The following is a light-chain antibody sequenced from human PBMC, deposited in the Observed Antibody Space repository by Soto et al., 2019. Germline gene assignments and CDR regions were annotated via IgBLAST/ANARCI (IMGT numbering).Light chain of an antibody. CDR2: DTS. J-gene: IGKJ5*01. V-gene: IGKV3D-11*01. CDR3: QQRSNWPIT. Sequence: EVVMTQSPATLSVSPGEGVTLSCRASQGIGDTLAWYQHKPGQTPRLLIYDTSTRATGVPARFSGSGSGTDFTLTISRLEPEDFAVYYCQQRSNWPITFGQGTLLEIK. CDR1: QGIGDT.